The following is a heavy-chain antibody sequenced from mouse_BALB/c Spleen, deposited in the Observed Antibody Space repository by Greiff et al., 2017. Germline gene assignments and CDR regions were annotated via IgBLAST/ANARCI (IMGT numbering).Heavy chain of an antibody. CDR3: ARRASYGSSPFDY. V-gene: IGHV1-9*01. D-gene: IGHD1-1*01. CDR2: ILPGSGST. CDR1: GYTFSSYW. J-gene: IGHJ2*01. Sequence: VMLVESGAELMKPGASVKISCKATGYTFSSYWIEWVKQRPGHGLEWIGEILPGSGSTNYNEKFKGKATFTADTSSNTAYMQLSSLTSEDSAVYYCARRASYGSSPFDYWGQGTTLTVSS.